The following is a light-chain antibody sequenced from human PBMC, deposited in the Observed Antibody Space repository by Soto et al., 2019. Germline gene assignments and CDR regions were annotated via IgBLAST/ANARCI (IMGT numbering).Light chain of an antibody. V-gene: IGKV1-9*01. CDR1: QDITNY. CDR3: QQLDSYPRT. CDR2: AAS. Sequence: DIQFTQSPSFLSASVGDRVTITCRASQDITNYLAWYLQKPGKAPKLLIYAASSLQSGVPSRFSGSGSGTDFTLTISSLQPEDFATYYCQQLDSYPRTFGPGTKVDIK. J-gene: IGKJ3*01.